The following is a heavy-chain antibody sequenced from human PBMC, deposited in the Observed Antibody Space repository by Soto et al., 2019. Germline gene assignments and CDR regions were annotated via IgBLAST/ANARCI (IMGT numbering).Heavy chain of an antibody. V-gene: IGHV4-59*01. CDR3: ARITYYYGSGHQWTDNWFDP. CDR1: GGSISSYY. Sequence: SETLSLTCTVSGGSISSYYWSWIRQPPGKGLEWIGYIYYSGSTNYNPSLKSRVTISVDTSKNQFSPKLSSVTAADTAVYYCARITYYYGSGHQWTDNWFDPWGQGTLVTVSS. CDR2: IYYSGST. J-gene: IGHJ5*02. D-gene: IGHD3-10*01.